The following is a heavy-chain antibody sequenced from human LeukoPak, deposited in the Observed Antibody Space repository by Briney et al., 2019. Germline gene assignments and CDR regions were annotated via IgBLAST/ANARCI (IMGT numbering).Heavy chain of an antibody. CDR2: IYSGGST. Sequence: PGGSLRLSCAASGFTVSSNYMSWVRQAPGKGLEWVSVIYSGGSTYYADSVKGRFTISRDNSKNTLYLQMNSLRAEDTAVYYCARDARASAAGTFDYWGQGTLVTVSS. CDR1: GFTVSSNY. D-gene: IGHD6-13*01. J-gene: IGHJ4*02. CDR3: ARDARASAAGTFDY. V-gene: IGHV3-53*05.